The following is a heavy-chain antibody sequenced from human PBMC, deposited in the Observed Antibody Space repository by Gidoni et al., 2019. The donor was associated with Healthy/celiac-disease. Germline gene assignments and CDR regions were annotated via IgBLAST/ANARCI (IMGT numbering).Heavy chain of an antibody. CDR2: IYSDGST. J-gene: IGHJ3*02. CDR3: ARGIQLWYETGDAFDI. Sequence: EVQLVESGGGLVQPGGSLRLSCAASGFTVSRNYMSWVRQAPGKGLEWVSVIYSDGSTYYADSVKGRFTISRDNSKNTLYLQMNSLRAEDTAVYYCARGIQLWYETGDAFDIWGQGTMVTVSS. D-gene: IGHD5-18*01. CDR1: GFTVSRNY. V-gene: IGHV3-66*01.